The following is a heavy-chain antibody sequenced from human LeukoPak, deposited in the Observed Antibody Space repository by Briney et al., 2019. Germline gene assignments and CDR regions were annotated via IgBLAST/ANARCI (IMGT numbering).Heavy chain of an antibody. CDR1: GFTCSSYW. CDR2: LKQDGSEE. D-gene: IGHD6-13*01. CDR3: AKDLASSIRIAAATTDFDY. J-gene: IGHJ4*02. V-gene: IGHV3-7*01. Sequence: GGTLRLSCAGSGFTCSSYWMSWVRQAPGKGLKWVANLKQDGSEEYYVDSVKGRFTISRDNSKNSLYLQMNSLRAEDTAVYYCAKDLASSIRIAAATTDFDYWGQGTLVTVSP.